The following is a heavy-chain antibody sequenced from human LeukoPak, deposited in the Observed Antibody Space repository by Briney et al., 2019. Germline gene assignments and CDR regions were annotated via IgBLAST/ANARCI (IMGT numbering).Heavy chain of an antibody. J-gene: IGHJ4*02. CDR3: TKDPQGAGFFDY. CDR2: ISWNSGST. V-gene: IGHV3-9*01. D-gene: IGHD3-10*01. Sequence: GGSVRLSCAASGFTFDDYAMHWVRQAPGKGLEWVSGISWNSGSTGYADSVKGRFSISRDNAKNSLYMQMNSLRAEDTAFYYCTKDPQGAGFFDYWGQGTLVTVSS. CDR1: GFTFDDYA.